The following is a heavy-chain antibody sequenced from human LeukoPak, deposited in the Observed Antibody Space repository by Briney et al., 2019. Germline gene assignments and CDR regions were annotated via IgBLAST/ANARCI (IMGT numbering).Heavy chain of an antibody. CDR1: GGSISSSSHY. D-gene: IGHD6-13*01. J-gene: IGHJ4*02. Sequence: PETLSLTCTVSGGSISSSSHYWGWIRQPPGKGLEWIGSIYYAGSIYYTPSLKRRVTISVDTSRNQFSLNLNSVTAADTAVYYCARLRAIAVSGNGGTFADWGQGTLVTVSS. V-gene: IGHV4-39*01. CDR2: IYYAGSI. CDR3: ARLRAIAVSGNGGTFAD.